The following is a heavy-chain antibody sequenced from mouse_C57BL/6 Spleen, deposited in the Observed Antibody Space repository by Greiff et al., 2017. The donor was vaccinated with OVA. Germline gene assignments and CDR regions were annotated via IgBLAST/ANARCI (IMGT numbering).Heavy chain of an antibody. Sequence: DVMLVESGGGLVQPGGSLKLSCAASGFTFSDYYMYWVRQTPEKRLEWVAYISNGGGSTYYPDTVKGRFTISRDNAKNTLYLQMSRLKSEDTAMYYCARLYYGSKSYWGQGTTLTVSS. J-gene: IGHJ2*01. CDR1: GFTFSDYY. V-gene: IGHV5-12*01. D-gene: IGHD1-1*01. CDR2: ISNGGGST. CDR3: ARLYYGSKSY.